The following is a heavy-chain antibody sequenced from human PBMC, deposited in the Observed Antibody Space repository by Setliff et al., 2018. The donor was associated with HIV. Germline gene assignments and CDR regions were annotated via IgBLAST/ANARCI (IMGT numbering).Heavy chain of an antibody. J-gene: IGHJ4*02. CDR1: GDSIISSRNF. V-gene: IGHV4-39*01. CDR2: IYHSGGT. Sequence: PSETLSLTCTVSGDSIISSRNFWGWIRQPPGKGLEWIGNIYHSGGTHYNPSLKSRVTISVDTSKNQFSLKLSSVTAADTTVYYCARHSGLGGYYSPFDYWGPGTLVTVSS. CDR3: ARHSGLGGYYSPFDY. D-gene: IGHD3-22*01.